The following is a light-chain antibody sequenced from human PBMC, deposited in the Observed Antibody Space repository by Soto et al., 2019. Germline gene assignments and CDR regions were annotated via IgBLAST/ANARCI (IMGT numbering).Light chain of an antibody. V-gene: IGKV1-39*01. Sequence: MTQSPATLAVSPGDTATLSCRASQSLGGNLAWYQQKPGKAPKVLIYGASNLESGVPSRFSGSGSGTDFTLTISSLQPEDFATYSCQQSYSVPWTFGQGTKVDIK. CDR3: QQSYSVPWT. CDR1: QSLGGN. J-gene: IGKJ1*01. CDR2: GAS.